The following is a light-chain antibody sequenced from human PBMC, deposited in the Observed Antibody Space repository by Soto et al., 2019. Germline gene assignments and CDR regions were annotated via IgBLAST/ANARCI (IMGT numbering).Light chain of an antibody. CDR2: DAS. Sequence: EIVLTQSPATLSLSPGERATLSCRASQSVGSNLAWYQQKPGQAPRLLIYDASNRATGIPARFSGSWSGTDFSLTISSLEPEDFALYYCQQRSNWPPLTFGGGTKVEIK. V-gene: IGKV3-11*01. J-gene: IGKJ4*01. CDR3: QQRSNWPPLT. CDR1: QSVGSN.